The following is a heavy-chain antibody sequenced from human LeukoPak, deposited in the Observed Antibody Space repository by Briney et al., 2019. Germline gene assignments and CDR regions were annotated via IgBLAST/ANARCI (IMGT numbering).Heavy chain of an antibody. V-gene: IGHV4-59*08. CDR3: VRRGTGWNYFDY. CDR2: IYYTVRN. CDR1: GGSINSHY. D-gene: IGHD2-8*02. J-gene: IGHJ4*02. Sequence: SETLSLTCAVSGGSINSHYWGWIRQPPGKGLEWIGEIYYTVRNNYTPSLKSRVTISVDTSKNLLSLTLTSVPAADTAIYYCVRRGTGWNYFDYWGQGVLLTVSS.